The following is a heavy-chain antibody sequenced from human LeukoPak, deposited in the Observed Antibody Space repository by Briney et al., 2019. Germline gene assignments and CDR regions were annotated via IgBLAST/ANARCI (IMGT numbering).Heavy chain of an antibody. J-gene: IGHJ4*02. V-gene: IGHV3-23*01. CDR3: AKDGRGYAIFHY. CDR1: GLTFSSHW. Sequence: GGSLRLSCAASGLTFSSHWMHWVRQAPGKGLEWVSTISGGGGSTYYADSVRGRFTISRDNSKNTLYLQVNSLRAEDTAVYYCAKDGRGYAIFHYWGQGTLVTVSS. D-gene: IGHD2-8*01. CDR2: ISGGGGST.